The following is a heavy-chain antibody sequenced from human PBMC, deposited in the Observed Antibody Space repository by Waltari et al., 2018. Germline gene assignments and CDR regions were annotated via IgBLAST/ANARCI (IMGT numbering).Heavy chain of an antibody. CDR1: GYTFTGYY. J-gene: IGHJ6*02. Sequence: QVQLVQSGAEVKKPGASVKVSCKASGYTFTGYYMHWVRQAPGQGLEWMGRINPNSGGTNYAQKVQGRVTMTRDTSISTAYMELSRLRSDDTAVYYCAREGMWALDGMDVWGQGTTVTVSS. CDR2: INPNSGGT. V-gene: IGHV1-2*06. CDR3: AREGMWALDGMDV. D-gene: IGHD6-13*01.